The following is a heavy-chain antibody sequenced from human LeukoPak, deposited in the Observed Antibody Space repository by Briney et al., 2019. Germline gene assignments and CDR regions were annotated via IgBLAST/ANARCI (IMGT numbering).Heavy chain of an antibody. V-gene: IGHV4-30-2*01. J-gene: IGHJ5*02. CDR2: IYHSGGT. CDR1: GGSISSGGYS. Sequence: PSQTLSLTCAVSGGSISSGGYSWSWIRQPPGKGLQWIGYIYHSGGTYYNPSLKSRVTISVDRSQNQFSQKLSSVSAADTAVYYCPRASQFVRFDPWGQGTLVTVSS. D-gene: IGHD3-10*02. CDR3: PRASQFVRFDP.